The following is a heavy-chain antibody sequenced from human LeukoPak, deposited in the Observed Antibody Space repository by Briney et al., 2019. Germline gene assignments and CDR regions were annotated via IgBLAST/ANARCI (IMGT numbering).Heavy chain of an antibody. CDR3: ARTVAGTAFDI. V-gene: IGHV3-48*03. D-gene: IGHD6-19*01. CDR2: ISSSGSTI. Sequence: GGSLRLSCAASGFTFSSYEMNWVRQAPGKGLEWVSYISSSGSTIYYADSVKGRFTISRDNAKNSLYLQMNSLRAEDTAVYYRARTVAGTAFDIWGQGTMVTVSS. J-gene: IGHJ3*02. CDR1: GFTFSSYE.